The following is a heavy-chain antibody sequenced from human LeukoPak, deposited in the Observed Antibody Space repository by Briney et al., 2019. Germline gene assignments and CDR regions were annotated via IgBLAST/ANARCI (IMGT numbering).Heavy chain of an antibody. CDR1: GFTFNSYT. J-gene: IGHJ4*02. CDR2: ISGSGGTT. D-gene: IGHD2/OR15-2a*01. CDR3: AKHRGSDKYDFFGDY. Sequence: GGSLRLSCAASGFTFNSYTMTWVRQAPGNGLEWVSTISGSGGTTFYADSVKGRFTISRDNSKNTVYVQMDSLRADDPAVYFCAKHRGSDKYDFFGDYWGQGSLVTVSS. V-gene: IGHV3-23*01.